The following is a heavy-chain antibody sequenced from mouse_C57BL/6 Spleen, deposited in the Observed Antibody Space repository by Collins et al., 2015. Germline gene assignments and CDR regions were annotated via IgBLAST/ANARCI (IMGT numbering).Heavy chain of an antibody. CDR1: GYSITSDYA. Sequence: DVLASGVGPGLVKPSQSLSLTCTVTGYSITSDYAWNWIRQFPGNKLEWMGYISYSGSTSYNPSLKSRISITRDTSKNQFFLQLNSVTTEDTATYYCARSPIYYGNPWFAYWGQGTLVTVSA. V-gene: IGHV3-2*02. CDR3: ARSPIYYGNPWFAY. D-gene: IGHD2-1*01. J-gene: IGHJ3*01. CDR2: ISYSGST.